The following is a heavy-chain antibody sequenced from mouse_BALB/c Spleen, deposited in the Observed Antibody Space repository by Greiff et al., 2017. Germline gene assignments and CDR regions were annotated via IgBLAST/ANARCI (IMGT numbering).Heavy chain of an antibody. CDR1: GFTFSSYA. CDR2: ISSGGST. V-gene: IGHV5-6-5*01. D-gene: IGHD2-1*01. Sequence: DVMLVESGGGLVKPGGSLKLSCAASGFTFSSYAMSWVRQTPEKRLEWVASISSGGSTYYPDSVKGRFTISRDNARNILYLQMSSLRSEDTAMYYCAREAYGNGFAYWGQGTLVTVSA. J-gene: IGHJ3*01. CDR3: AREAYGNGFAY.